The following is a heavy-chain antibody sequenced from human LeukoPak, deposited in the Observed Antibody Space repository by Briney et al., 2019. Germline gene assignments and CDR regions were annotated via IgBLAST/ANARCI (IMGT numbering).Heavy chain of an antibody. CDR1: GYTFTSYY. D-gene: IGHD4-17*01. J-gene: IGHJ4*02. V-gene: IGHV1-46*01. Sequence: ASVKVSCKASGYTFTSYYMHWVRQAPGQGLEWMGIINPSGGSTSYAQKFQGRVTMTRDMSTSTVYMELSSLRSEDTAVYYCARAVYGDYLLGYWGQGTLVTVSS. CDR3: ARAVYGDYLLGY. CDR2: INPSGGST.